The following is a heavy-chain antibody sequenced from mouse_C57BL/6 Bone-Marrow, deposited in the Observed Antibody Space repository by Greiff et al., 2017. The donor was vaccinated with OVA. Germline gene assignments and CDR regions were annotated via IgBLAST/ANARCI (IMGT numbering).Heavy chain of an antibody. CDR1: GYAFTNYL. V-gene: IGHV1-54*01. J-gene: IGHJ1*03. CDR2: INPGSGGT. Sequence: VQLQQSGAELVRPGTSVKVSCKASGYAFTNYLIEWVKQRPGQGLEWIGVINPGSGGTNYNEKFKGKATLTADKSSSTAYMQLSSLTSEDSAVYFCASQGYGYFHWYFDVWGTGTTVTVSS. D-gene: IGHD2-2*01. CDR3: ASQGYGYFHWYFDV.